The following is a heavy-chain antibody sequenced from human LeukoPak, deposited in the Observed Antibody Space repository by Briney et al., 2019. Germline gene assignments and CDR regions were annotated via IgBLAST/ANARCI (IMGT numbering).Heavy chain of an antibody. CDR1: GFTFRSYN. Sequence: GGSLRLSCAASGFTFRSYNMNWVRQAPGKRPEWVSSISSSSSYIYYADSVKGRLIISRDNAKKSLYLQMNSLRAEDTALYYCARGASRADYWGQGTLVTVSS. CDR3: ARGASRADY. V-gene: IGHV3-21*01. CDR2: ISSSSSYI. J-gene: IGHJ4*02.